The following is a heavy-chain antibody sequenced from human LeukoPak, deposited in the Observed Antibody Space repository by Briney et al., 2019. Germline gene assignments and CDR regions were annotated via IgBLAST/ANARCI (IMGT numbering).Heavy chain of an antibody. Sequence: SETLSLTCAVYGGSFSGYYWSWIRQPPGKGLEWIGEINHSGSTNYNPSLKSRVTISVDTSKNQFSLKLSSVTAADTAVYYCARHHHYYGSGSYRKQAQKTNRFDPWGQGTLVTVSS. CDR2: INHSGST. J-gene: IGHJ5*02. V-gene: IGHV4-34*01. CDR3: ARHHHYYGSGSYRKQAQKTNRFDP. CDR1: GGSFSGYY. D-gene: IGHD3-10*01.